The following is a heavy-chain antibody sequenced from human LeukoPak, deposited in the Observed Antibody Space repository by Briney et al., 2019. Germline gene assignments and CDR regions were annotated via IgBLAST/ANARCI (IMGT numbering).Heavy chain of an antibody. V-gene: IGHV4-59*01. D-gene: IGHD6-13*01. CDR1: GASITNYY. Sequence: SETLSLTCTVSGASITNYYWSWIRQPPGKGLEWIGYIYYSGSTNYNPSLKSRVTISVDTSKNQFSLKLSSVTAADTAVYYCAREYDSWYTNYFDYWGQGTLVTVSS. J-gene: IGHJ4*02. CDR2: IYYSGST. CDR3: AREYDSWYTNYFDY.